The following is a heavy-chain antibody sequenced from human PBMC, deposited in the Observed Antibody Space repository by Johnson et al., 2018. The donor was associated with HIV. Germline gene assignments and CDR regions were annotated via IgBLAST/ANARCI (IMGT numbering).Heavy chain of an antibody. J-gene: IGHJ3*02. CDR3: ARDRTSYGWIHDAFDI. Sequence: QVQLVESEGGVVQPGRSLRLSCAASEFTFSNYAMDWVRQAPGKGLEWVALISYNGSHKYYADSVKGRFTISRDNSKNTLYLQMNSLRAEDTAVFYCARDRTSYGWIHDAFDIWGQGTMVTVSS. D-gene: IGHD3-16*02. CDR2: ISYNGSHK. CDR1: EFTFSNYA. V-gene: IGHV3-30*14.